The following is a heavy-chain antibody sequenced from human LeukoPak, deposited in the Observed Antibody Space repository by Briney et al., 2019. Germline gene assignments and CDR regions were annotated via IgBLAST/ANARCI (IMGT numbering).Heavy chain of an antibody. D-gene: IGHD6-19*01. Sequence: GGSLRLSCAASGFTFSSHAMHWVRQAPGKGLEWVAVISFDGSNKYYADSVKGRFTISRDNSRNTLYLQMNSLRAEDTAVYYCATSSEISSSGFPRGFDYWGQGTLVTVSS. CDR1: GFTFSSHA. V-gene: IGHV3-30*04. J-gene: IGHJ4*02. CDR3: ATSSEISSSGFPRGFDY. CDR2: ISFDGSNK.